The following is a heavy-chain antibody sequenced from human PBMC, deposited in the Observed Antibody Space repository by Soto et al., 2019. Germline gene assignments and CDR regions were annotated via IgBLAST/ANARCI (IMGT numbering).Heavy chain of an antibody. CDR1: GGSISSSSYY. Sequence: PSETLSLTCTVSGGSISSSSYYWGWIRQPPGKGLEWIGSIYYSGSTYYNPSLKSRVTISVDTSKNQFSLKLSSVTAADSAVYYWARLGDYYQDFDYWGQGTLVTVSS. D-gene: IGHD3-22*01. J-gene: IGHJ4*02. V-gene: IGHV4-39*01. CDR2: IYYSGST. CDR3: ARLGDYYQDFDY.